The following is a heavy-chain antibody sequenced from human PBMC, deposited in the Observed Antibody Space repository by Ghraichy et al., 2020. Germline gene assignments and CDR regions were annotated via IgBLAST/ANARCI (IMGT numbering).Heavy chain of an antibody. J-gene: IGHJ4*02. CDR3: ARLEYVSF. V-gene: IGHV4-39*01. CDR2: VYYSGTT. Sequence: SETLSLTCTVSGGSISSSNYYWSWIRQPPGKGLEWIGSVYYSGTTYYNPSLKSRVTVSVDTSKNQFSLRLSSVTAADTAVYYCARLEYVSFWGQGTLVTVSS. CDR1: GGSISSSNYY. D-gene: IGHD2/OR15-2a*01.